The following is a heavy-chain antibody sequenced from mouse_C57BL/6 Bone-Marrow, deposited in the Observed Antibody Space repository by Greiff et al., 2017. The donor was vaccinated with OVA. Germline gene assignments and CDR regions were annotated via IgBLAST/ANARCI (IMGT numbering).Heavy chain of an antibody. J-gene: IGHJ3*01. Sequence: VQLQQSGAELARPGASVKLSCKASGYTFTSYGISWVKQRTGQGLEWIGEIYPRSGNTYYYEKVKGKTTLTAAKTSSTAYMELRRLTSEDSAVYFCARAGAMVTTGESWFAYWGQGTLVTVSA. D-gene: IGHD2-2*01. CDR3: ARAGAMVTTGESWFAY. V-gene: IGHV1-81*01. CDR1: GYTFTSYG. CDR2: IYPRSGNT.